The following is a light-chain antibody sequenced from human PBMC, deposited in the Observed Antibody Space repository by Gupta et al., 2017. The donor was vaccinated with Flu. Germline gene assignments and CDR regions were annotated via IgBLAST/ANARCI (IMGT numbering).Light chain of an antibody. CDR2: LGS. CDR1: QSLLHSNGYNY. V-gene: IGKV2-28*01. Sequence: DIVMPQSPLSLPVTPGEPASISCRSSQSLLHSNGYNYLDWYLQKPGQSPQLLIYLGSNRASGVPDRFSGSGSGTDFTLKISRVGAEDVGVYYCMQALQTLGFGQGTRLEIK. CDR3: MQALQTLG. J-gene: IGKJ5*01.